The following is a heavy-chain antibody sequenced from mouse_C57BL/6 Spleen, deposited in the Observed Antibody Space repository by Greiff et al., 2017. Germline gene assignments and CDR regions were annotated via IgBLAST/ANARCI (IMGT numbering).Heavy chain of an antibody. CDR2: IPPNSGST. CDR1: GYTFTSYW. Sequence: QVQLQQPGAELVKPGASVKLSCKASGYTFTSYWMHWVKQRPGQGLEWIGMIPPNSGSTNYNEKFKSKATLTVDKSSSTAYMQLSSLTSEDSAVYYCARGGTVVAPFDYWGQGTTLTVSS. CDR3: ARGGTVVAPFDY. J-gene: IGHJ2*01. D-gene: IGHD1-1*01. V-gene: IGHV1-64*01.